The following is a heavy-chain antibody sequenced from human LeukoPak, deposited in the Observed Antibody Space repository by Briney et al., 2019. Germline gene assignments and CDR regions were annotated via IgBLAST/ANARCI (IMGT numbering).Heavy chain of an antibody. D-gene: IGHD3-22*01. V-gene: IGHV3-9*01. J-gene: IGHJ5*02. CDR3: AKGAYYYDSSGNNWFDP. Sequence: GGSLRLSRAASGFTFDDYAMHWVRQAPGKGLEWVSGISWNSGSIGYADSVKGRFTISRDYAKNSLYLQMNSLRAEDTALYYCAKGAYYYDSSGNNWFDPWGQGTLVIVSS. CDR1: GFTFDDYA. CDR2: ISWNSGSI.